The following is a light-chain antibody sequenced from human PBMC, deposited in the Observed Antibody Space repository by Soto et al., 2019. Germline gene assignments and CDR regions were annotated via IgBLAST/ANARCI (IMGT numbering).Light chain of an antibody. CDR1: QNVYNN. CDR3: QQCRNWPLT. V-gene: IGKV3-15*01. Sequence: EIVMTQSPATLSVSPGEGATISCKASQNVYNNLAWYQQRPGQPPRLLIYDASTRATGFSARFSGSGYGTEFTLTISSLQSEDFAVYFCQQCRNWPLTFGGGTKV. J-gene: IGKJ4*01. CDR2: DAS.